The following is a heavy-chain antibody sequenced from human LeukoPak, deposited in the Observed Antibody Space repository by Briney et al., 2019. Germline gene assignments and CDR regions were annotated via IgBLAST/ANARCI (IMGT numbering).Heavy chain of an antibody. CDR3: AKGPAGIYYYYYMDV. CDR2: ISGSGGST. CDR1: GFTFSSYA. D-gene: IGHD2-2*01. J-gene: IGHJ6*03. V-gene: IGHV3-23*01. Sequence: AGGSLRLSCAASGFTFSSYAMSWVRQAPGKGLEWVSAISGSGGSTYYADSVKGRLTISRDNSKNTLYLQMNSLRAEDTAVYYCAKGPAGIYYYYYMDVWGKGTTVTVSS.